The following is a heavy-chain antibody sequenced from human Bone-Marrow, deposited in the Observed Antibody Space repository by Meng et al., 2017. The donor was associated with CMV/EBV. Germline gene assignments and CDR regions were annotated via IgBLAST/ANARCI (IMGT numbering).Heavy chain of an antibody. V-gene: IGHV1-2*02. CDR1: GGTFSSYA. J-gene: IGHJ5*02. CDR2: INPYNGDT. CDR3: ARVLSSWFDP. D-gene: IGHD2/OR15-2a*01. Sequence: ASVKVSCKASGGTFSSYAISWVRQAPGQGLEWMGWINPYNGDTHYAQEFQGRVTMTRDTSISTAYMELSRLRYDDTAVYYCARVLSSWFDPWGQGTLVTVSS.